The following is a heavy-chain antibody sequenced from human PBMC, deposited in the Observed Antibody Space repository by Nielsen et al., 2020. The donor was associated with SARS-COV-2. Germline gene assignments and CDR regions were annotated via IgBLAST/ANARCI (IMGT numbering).Heavy chain of an antibody. Sequence: GESLKISCAASGFTFSSYGMHWVRQAPGKGLEWVAVISYDGSNKYYADSVKGRFTISRDNSKNTLYLQMNSLRAEDTAVYYCAKERLWGQGTLVTVSS. V-gene: IGHV3-30*18. CDR1: GFTFSSYG. J-gene: IGHJ4*02. CDR2: ISYDGSNK. CDR3: AKERL.